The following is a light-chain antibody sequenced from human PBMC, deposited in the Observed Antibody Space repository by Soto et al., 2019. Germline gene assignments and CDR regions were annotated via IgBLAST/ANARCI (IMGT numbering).Light chain of an antibody. CDR2: GAS. V-gene: IGKV1-27*01. CDR1: QGISNS. J-gene: IGKJ1*01. Sequence: DTQMTQSPSSLSASVGDRVTITCRASQGISNSLAWYQQKPGKVPELLIYGASTLQPGVPSRFSGSGSGTDVALTISSLQPEDVATYYCQNYNSAPRTFDQGTKVELK. CDR3: QNYNSAPRT.